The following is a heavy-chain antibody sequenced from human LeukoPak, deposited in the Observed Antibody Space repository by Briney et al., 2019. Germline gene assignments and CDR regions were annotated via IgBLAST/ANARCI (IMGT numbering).Heavy chain of an antibody. CDR3: ARVPQELTLDY. V-gene: IGHV4-30-4*01. Sequence: PSETLSLTCTVSGGSISSGDYYWSWIRQPPGKGLEWIGYIYYSGSTYYNPSLKSRVTISVDTSKNQFSLKLSSVTAADTAVYYCARVPQELTLDYWGQGTLVTVSS. J-gene: IGHJ4*02. CDR1: GGSISSGDYY. CDR2: IYYSGST. D-gene: IGHD1-1*01.